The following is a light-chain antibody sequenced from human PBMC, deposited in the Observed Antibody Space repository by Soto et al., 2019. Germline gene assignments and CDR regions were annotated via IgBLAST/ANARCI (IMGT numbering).Light chain of an antibody. CDR1: QSISSW. V-gene: IGKV1-5*01. CDR3: QQYSTYWT. CDR2: DAS. J-gene: IGKJ1*01. Sequence: DIQMTHSPSTLSSSVGDRVTITFRASQSISSWLAWYQQKPGKAPKLLMYDASSLESGVPSRFSGSKSGTEFTLTISSLQPDDFATYYCQQYSTYWTFAQGTKV.